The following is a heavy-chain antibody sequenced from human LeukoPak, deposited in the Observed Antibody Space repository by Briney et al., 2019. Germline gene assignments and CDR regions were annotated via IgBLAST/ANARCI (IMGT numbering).Heavy chain of an antibody. CDR2: INHTGNMETGTT. J-gene: IGHJ4*02. D-gene: IGHD1-14*01. V-gene: IGHV4-34*01. CDR3: ARAFSGFWEFDF. Sequence: SETLSLTCEVSGGSLSAYSWTWIRQSPGKGLEWIGEINHTGNMETGTTTYAPSLKSRVTIPEDTSKNQFSLHLRSLTAADAGVYYCARAFSGFWEFDFWGQGTLVTVSS. CDR1: GGSLSAYS.